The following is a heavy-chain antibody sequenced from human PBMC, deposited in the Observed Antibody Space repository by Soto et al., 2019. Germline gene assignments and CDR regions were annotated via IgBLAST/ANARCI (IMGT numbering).Heavy chain of an antibody. CDR3: ARVIVAPHLHFDS. J-gene: IGHJ4*02. CDR1: GGSISSGDYY. V-gene: IGHV4-31*03. D-gene: IGHD5-12*01. Sequence: SETLSLTCTVSGGSISSGDYYWSWIPQHPGKGLEWIGYIYYSGSTYYNPSLKSRVTISVDTSKNQFSLKLSSVTAADTAVYYCARVIVAPHLHFDSWGQGTLVTVSS. CDR2: IYYSGST.